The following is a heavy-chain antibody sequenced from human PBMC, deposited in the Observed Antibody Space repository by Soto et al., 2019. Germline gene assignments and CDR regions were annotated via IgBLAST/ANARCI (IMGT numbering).Heavy chain of an antibody. CDR2: IYAAGTT. J-gene: IGHJ5*02. Sequence: PSETLSLTCTVSGASISGFYWSWIRKSAGKGLEWIGRIYAAGTTDYNPSLKSRVMMSVDTSKKQFSLKLRSVTAADTAVYYCVRDGTKTLRDWFDPWGQGISVTVSS. CDR3: VRDGTKTLRDWFDP. V-gene: IGHV4-4*07. CDR1: GASISGFY. D-gene: IGHD1-1*01.